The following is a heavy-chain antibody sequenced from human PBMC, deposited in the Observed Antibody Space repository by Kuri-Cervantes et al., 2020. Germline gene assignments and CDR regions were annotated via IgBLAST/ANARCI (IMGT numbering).Heavy chain of an antibody. J-gene: IGHJ4*02. CDR2: INHSGST. CDR3: ARQEAVAGNLDY. V-gene: IGHV4-39*01. Sequence: SETLSLTCTVSGRSLSSGDYYWSWIRQPPGKGLEWIGEINHSGSTKYNPSLKSRVTISVDTSKNQFSLKLSSVTAADTAVYYCARQEAVAGNLDYWGQGTLVTVSS. CDR1: GRSLSSGDYY. D-gene: IGHD6-19*01.